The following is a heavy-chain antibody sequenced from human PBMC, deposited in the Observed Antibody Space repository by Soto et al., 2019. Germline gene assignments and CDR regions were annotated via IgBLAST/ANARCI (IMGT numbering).Heavy chain of an antibody. V-gene: IGHV3-21*01. D-gene: IGHD3-10*01. CDR1: GFTFSGYS. CDR3: ARDKGGRTMVRGAPRDAFDI. Sequence: EVQLVESGGGLVKPGGSLRLSCAASGFTFSGYSMNWVRQAPGKGLEWVSSISSSSSYIYYADSVKGRFTISRDNAKNSLYLQMNSLRAEDTAVYYCARDKGGRTMVRGAPRDAFDIWGQGTMVTVSS. J-gene: IGHJ3*02. CDR2: ISSSSSYI.